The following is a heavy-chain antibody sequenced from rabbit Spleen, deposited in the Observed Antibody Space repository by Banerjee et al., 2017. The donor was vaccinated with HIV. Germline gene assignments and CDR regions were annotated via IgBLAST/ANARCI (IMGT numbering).Heavy chain of an antibody. CDR2: IYGGSGGST. CDR3: ARGSATMTMVITGFYLKL. Sequence: QSLEESGGDLVKPGASLTLTCTASGFSFSNSYYMCWVRQAPGKGLECIACIYGGSGGSTWYASWAKGRFTISKTSSTTVTLQMTSLTAADTATYFCARGSATMTMVITGFYLKLWGPGTLVTVS. V-gene: IGHV1S40*01. D-gene: IGHD2-1*01. J-gene: IGHJ4*01. CDR1: GFSFSNSYY.